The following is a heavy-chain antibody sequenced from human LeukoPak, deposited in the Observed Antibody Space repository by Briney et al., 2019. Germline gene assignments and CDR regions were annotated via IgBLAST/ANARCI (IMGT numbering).Heavy chain of an antibody. V-gene: IGHV4-39*01. Sequence: SETLSLTCTVSGGSISSSSHYWGWIRQPPGKGPGWVGSLYYSGSTYYNPSLKSRVTISVDTSKNQFSLKLSSVTATDTAAYYCARHDCTTTSCLYFYGMDVWGQGTTVTVSS. CDR1: GGSISSSSHY. J-gene: IGHJ6*02. D-gene: IGHD2-2*01. CDR2: LYYSGST. CDR3: ARHDCTTTSCLYFYGMDV.